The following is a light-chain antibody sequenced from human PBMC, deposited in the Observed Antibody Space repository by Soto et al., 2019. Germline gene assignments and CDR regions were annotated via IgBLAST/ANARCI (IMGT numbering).Light chain of an antibody. J-gene: IGLJ3*02. CDR3: AAWDDNLNGVV. V-gene: IGLV1-44*01. CDR2: NNN. CDR1: SSNIGSNT. Sequence: QSVLTQPPSASATPGQRVTISCSGSSSNIGSNTVNRYQQLPGTAPKLLIYNNNQRPSGVPDRFSGSKSGTSASLAISGLQSEDEADYYCAAWDDNLNGVVFGGGTKLTVL.